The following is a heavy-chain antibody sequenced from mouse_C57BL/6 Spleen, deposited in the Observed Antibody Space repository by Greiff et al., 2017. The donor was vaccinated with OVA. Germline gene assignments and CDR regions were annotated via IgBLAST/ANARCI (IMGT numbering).Heavy chain of an antibody. CDR1: GFTFSDYY. Sequence: EVQRVESEGGLVQPGSSMKLSCTASGFTFSDYYMAWVRQVPEKGLEWVANINYDGSSTYYLDSLKSRFIISRDNAKNILYLQMSSLKSEDTATYYCARALVGRYFDVWGTGTTVTVSS. V-gene: IGHV5-16*01. CDR3: ARALVGRYFDV. J-gene: IGHJ1*03. D-gene: IGHD1-1*02. CDR2: INYDGSST.